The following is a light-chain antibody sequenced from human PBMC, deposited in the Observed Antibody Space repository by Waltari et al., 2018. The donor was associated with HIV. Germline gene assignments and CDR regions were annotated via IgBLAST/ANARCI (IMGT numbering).Light chain of an antibody. CDR3: AEWDDSLNGVL. J-gene: IGLJ2*01. V-gene: IGLV1-44*01. CDR2: TYN. CDR1: SSNIGGNA. Sequence: QSVLTQPPSASGTPGQRVTITCSGSSSNIGGNAVNWYQQLPGTAPKLLIYTYNERPSGVPDRFSGSKSGTSASLAISGLQSEDEADYYCAEWDDSLNGVLFGGGTKLTVL.